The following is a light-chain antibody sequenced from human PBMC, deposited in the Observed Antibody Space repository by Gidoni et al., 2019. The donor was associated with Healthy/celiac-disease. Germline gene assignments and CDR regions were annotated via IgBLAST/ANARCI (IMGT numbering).Light chain of an antibody. J-gene: IGKJ1*01. V-gene: IGKV1-5*01. CDR3: QQYNSYSPWT. Sequence: DIQMTQPPSTLSASVGDRVTITYRASQSISSWLAWYQQKPGKAPKLLIYDASSLESGVPSRFSGSGSGTEFTLTISSLQPDDFATYYCQQYNSYSPWTFGQGTKVEIK. CDR1: QSISSW. CDR2: DAS.